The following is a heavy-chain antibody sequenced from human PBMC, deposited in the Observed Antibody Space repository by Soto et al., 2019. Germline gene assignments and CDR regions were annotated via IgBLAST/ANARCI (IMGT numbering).Heavy chain of an antibody. CDR2: IWHDGSNE. Sequence: GGSLRLSCAASGFTFSRYDMHWVRQAPGKGLEWVAVIWHDGSNEYSADSVKGRFTISRDNSKDTLYLQMNSLRAEDTALYYCATKITVPQGEYWGQGTLVTVSS. CDR1: GFTFSRYD. CDR3: ATKITVPQGEY. V-gene: IGHV3-33*01. J-gene: IGHJ4*02. D-gene: IGHD1-20*01.